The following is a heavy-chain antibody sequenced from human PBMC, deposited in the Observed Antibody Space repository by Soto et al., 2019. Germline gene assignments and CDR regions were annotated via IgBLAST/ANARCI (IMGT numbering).Heavy chain of an antibody. D-gene: IGHD3-10*02. Sequence: QPVGSLRLSCEGSGFIFSNNGMHWVRQAPGKGLEWVAFMSYDGSAKFLADSVKGRFTISRGNSKSTLFLHMSSLRAEDTAMYYCAIVRVADSPLDHWGQGTLVTVSS. V-gene: IGHV3-30*02. CDR3: AIVRVADSPLDH. J-gene: IGHJ4*02. CDR2: MSYDGSAK. CDR1: GFIFSNNG.